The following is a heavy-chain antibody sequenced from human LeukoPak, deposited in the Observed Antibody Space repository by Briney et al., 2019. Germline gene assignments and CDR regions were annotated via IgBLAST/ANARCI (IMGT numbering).Heavy chain of an antibody. J-gene: IGHJ5*02. CDR2: IIPIPATA. V-gene: IGHV1-69*05. CDR3: ATSDPDVWGRLSFDP. Sequence: SVKVSCKASGGTFTSYAISWVRQAPGQRLEWMGGIIPIPATANYAQKFQGRVTITTDESTSTAYMELSRLRSEDTAVYYCATSDPDVWGRLSFDPWGQGTQVTVSS. D-gene: IGHD3-16*01. CDR1: GGTFTSYA.